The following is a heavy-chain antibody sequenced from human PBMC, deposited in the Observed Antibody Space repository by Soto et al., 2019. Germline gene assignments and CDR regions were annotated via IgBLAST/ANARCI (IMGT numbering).Heavy chain of an antibody. CDR2: ISAYNGNT. D-gene: IGHD3-22*01. J-gene: IGHJ6*02. Sequence: QVQLVQSGAEVKKPGASVKVSCKASGYTFTSYGISWVRQAPGQGLEWMGWISAYNGNTNYTQKRQGRVTMTTDTSTRKADMDLRTLSSDATAVYYCARAIDYDSSAARSIDVWGHGTTVIVSS. V-gene: IGHV1-18*01. CDR1: GYTFTSYG. CDR3: ARAIDYDSSAARSIDV.